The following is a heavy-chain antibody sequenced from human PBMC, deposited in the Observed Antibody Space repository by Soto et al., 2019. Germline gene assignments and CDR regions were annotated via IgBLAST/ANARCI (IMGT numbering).Heavy chain of an antibody. J-gene: IGHJ2*01. CDR2: IIPIFGTA. D-gene: IGHD3-22*01. Sequence: QVQLVQSGAEVKKPGSSVKVSCKASGGTFSSYAISWVRQAPGQGLEWMGGIIPIFGTANYAQKFQGRVTIPADDXXGXAXXELSSLRSEDTAVYYCARGTLIHGIVVVTDWYFDLWGRGTLVTVSS. V-gene: IGHV1-69*12. CDR3: ARGTLIHGIVVVTDWYFDL. CDR1: GGTFSSYA.